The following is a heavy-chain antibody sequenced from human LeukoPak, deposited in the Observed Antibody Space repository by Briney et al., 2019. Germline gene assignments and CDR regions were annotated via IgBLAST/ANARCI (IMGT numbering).Heavy chain of an antibody. Sequence: SETLFLTCTVSGGSISSYYWSWIRQPPGKGLEWIGYIYYSGSTNYNPSLKSRFTISVDTSKNQCSLKLSSVTAADTAVYYCAREGQWLPGFDYWGQGTLVTVSS. V-gene: IGHV4-59*01. D-gene: IGHD6-19*01. CDR3: AREGQWLPGFDY. CDR2: IYYSGST. CDR1: GGSISSYY. J-gene: IGHJ4*02.